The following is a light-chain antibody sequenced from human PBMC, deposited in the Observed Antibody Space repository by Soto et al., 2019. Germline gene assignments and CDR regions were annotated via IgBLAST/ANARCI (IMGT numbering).Light chain of an antibody. CDR2: GAS. CDR1: QSVSSSY. J-gene: IGKJ4*02. V-gene: IGKV3-20*01. CDR3: QQYGSSPLT. Sequence: EIVVTQSPGTLSLSPGERATLSCRASQSVSSSYLAWYQQKPGQAPRLLIYGASRRATGIPDRFSGSGSGTDFTLTISRLEPEDFTVYYCQQYGSSPLTFGGGTKVEIK.